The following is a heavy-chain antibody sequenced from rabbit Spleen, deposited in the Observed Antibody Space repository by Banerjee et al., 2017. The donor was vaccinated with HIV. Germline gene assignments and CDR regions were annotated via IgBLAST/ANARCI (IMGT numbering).Heavy chain of an antibody. J-gene: IGHJ2*01. CDR2: IDPVFGIT. Sequence: QLKESGGGLVQPGGSLKLSCKASGFTLSNYYMNWVRQAPGKGLEWIGYIDPVFGITYYANWVNGRFSISRENAQNTVDLQMNSLTSADTATYFCARDRGSGWGDAIDPWGPGTLVTVS. CDR1: GFTLSNYY. V-gene: IGHV1S7*01. CDR3: ARDRGSGWGDAIDP. D-gene: IGHD4-1*01.